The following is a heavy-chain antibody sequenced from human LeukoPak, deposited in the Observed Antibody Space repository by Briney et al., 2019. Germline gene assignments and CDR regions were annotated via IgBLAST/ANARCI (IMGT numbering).Heavy chain of an antibody. Sequence: GESLKISCKGLGYSFSSYSIGWVRQMPGKGLEWMGIIYPDVSDTRYSPSFQGQVTISAHKSFSTAYLQWSSLKASDTAMYYCARQYYDFWSGYPRQTYYFDYWGQGTLVTVSS. J-gene: IGHJ4*02. V-gene: IGHV5-51*01. CDR2: IYPDVSDT. CDR1: GYSFSSYS. D-gene: IGHD3-3*01. CDR3: ARQYYDFWSGYPRQTYYFDY.